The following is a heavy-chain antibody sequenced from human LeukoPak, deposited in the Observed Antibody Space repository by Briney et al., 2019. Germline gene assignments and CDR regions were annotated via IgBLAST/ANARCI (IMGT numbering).Heavy chain of an antibody. V-gene: IGHV3-49*03. D-gene: IGHD2-15*01. CDR3: TRGKGDQGWY. Sequence: RTLRLSCTASGFSSADYAMSWFREAPRKRLGRGGFIRSKAYGGKTEYHASVKGRFTISRDDSQSIAYLQMNILKTEDTAVYYCTRGKGDQGWYWGQGTLVTVSS. CDR2: IRSKAYGGKT. CDR1: GFSSADYA. J-gene: IGHJ4*02.